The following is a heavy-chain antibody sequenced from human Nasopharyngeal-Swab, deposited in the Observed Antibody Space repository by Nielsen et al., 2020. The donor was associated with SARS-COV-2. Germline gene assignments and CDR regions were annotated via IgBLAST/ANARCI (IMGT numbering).Heavy chain of an antibody. V-gene: IGHV3-30*18. J-gene: IGHJ4*02. D-gene: IGHD3/OR15-3a*01. CDR3: TKDKRGSWTIDY. CDR2: ISYDERNK. CDR1: GFTFSDYG. Sequence: GESLKISCAASGFTFSDYGMHWVRQAPGKGLEWVAAISYDERNKYYADSVKGRFTISRDISRNTLHLQMNSLKGEGTAVYYCTKDKRGSWTIDYWGQGTLVTVPS.